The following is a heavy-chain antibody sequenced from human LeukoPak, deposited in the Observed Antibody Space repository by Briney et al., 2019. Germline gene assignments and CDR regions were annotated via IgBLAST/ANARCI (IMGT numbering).Heavy chain of an antibody. Sequence: GASVKVSCKASGYTFTSYGISWVRQAPGQGLEWMGWIGAYNGNTNYAQKLQGRVTMTTDTSTSTAYMELRSLRSDDTAGYYCARDGRINYYSLGINDAFDIWGQGTMVTVSS. V-gene: IGHV1-18*01. D-gene: IGHD2-21*01. CDR3: ARDGRINYYSLGINDAFDI. CDR2: IGAYNGNT. CDR1: GYTFTSYG. J-gene: IGHJ3*02.